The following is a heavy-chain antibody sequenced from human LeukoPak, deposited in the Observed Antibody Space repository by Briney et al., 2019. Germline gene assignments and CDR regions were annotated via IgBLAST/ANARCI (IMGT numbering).Heavy chain of an antibody. Sequence: GGSLRLSCAASGFTFSSYSMNWVRQAPGKGLEWVSYISSSSSTIYYADSVKGRFTISRGNAKNSLYLQMNSLRAEDTAVYYCAREYYSYRAFDIWGQGTMVTVSP. D-gene: IGHD3-10*01. V-gene: IGHV3-48*04. J-gene: IGHJ3*02. CDR2: ISSSSSTI. CDR1: GFTFSSYS. CDR3: AREYYSYRAFDI.